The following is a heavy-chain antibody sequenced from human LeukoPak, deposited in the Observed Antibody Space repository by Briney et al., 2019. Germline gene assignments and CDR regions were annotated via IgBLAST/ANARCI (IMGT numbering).Heavy chain of an antibody. Sequence: PSETLPLTCAVYGGSFSGYYWSWIRQPPGKGLEWIGEINHSGSTNYNPSLKSRVTISVDTSKNQFSLKLSSVTAADTAVYYCARDRYCSSTSCYGFDPWGQGTLVTVSS. CDR2: INHSGST. CDR3: ARDRYCSSTSCYGFDP. CDR1: GGSFSGYY. V-gene: IGHV4-34*01. D-gene: IGHD2-2*01. J-gene: IGHJ5*02.